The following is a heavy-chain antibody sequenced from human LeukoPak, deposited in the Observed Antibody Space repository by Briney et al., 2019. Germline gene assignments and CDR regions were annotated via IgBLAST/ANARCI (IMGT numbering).Heavy chain of an antibody. D-gene: IGHD1-26*01. CDR1: GFTFSSYA. CDR3: AKERGYSGGSLDY. CDR2: ISGSGDST. Sequence: GGSLRLSCAASGFTFSSYAMNWVRQAPGKGLGWVSSISGSGDSTYYVDSVKGRFTISRDISKNTLYLQMNSLRAEDTALYYCAKERGYSGGSLDYWGQGTLLTVSS. J-gene: IGHJ4*02. V-gene: IGHV3-23*01.